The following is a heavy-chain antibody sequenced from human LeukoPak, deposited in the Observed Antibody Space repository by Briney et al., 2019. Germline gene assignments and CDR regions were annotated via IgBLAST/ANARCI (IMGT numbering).Heavy chain of an antibody. J-gene: IGHJ3*02. V-gene: IGHV1-69*13. CDR2: IIPIFGTA. CDR1: GGTFSSYA. Sequence: SVKVSCKASGGTFSSYAISWVRQAPGQGLEWMGGIIPIFGTANYAQKFQGRVTITADESTSTAYMGLSSLRSGDTAVYYCARAEIDLKYCSSTSCYGAFDIWGQGTMVTVSS. D-gene: IGHD2-2*01. CDR3: ARAEIDLKYCSSTSCYGAFDI.